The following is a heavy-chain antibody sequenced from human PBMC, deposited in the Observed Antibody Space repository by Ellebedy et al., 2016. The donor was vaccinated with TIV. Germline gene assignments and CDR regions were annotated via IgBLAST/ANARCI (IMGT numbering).Heavy chain of an antibody. CDR1: GFTFSSHW. J-gene: IGHJ2*01. Sequence: PGGSLRLSCAASGFTFSSHWMSWVRQAPGKGLEWVSTLTSRGPISYYADSVKGRFTISRDNSKNTLYLQMNSLGADDTAIYYCAKEIRGPEAGTWYFGLWGRGTLVTVSS. CDR2: LTSRGPIS. V-gene: IGHV3-23*01. CDR3: AKEIRGPEAGTWYFGL. D-gene: IGHD6-13*01.